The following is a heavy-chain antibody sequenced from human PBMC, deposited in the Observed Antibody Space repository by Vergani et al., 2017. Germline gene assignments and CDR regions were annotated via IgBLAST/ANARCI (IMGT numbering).Heavy chain of an antibody. D-gene: IGHD5-18*01. V-gene: IGHV4-39*01. J-gene: IGHJ4*02. CDR1: GGSISSSSYY. CDR3: ASPRGYSYGYDISQFDN. CDR2: IYYSGST. Sequence: QLQLQESGPGLVKPSETLSLTCTVSGGSISSSSYYWGWIRQPPGKGLEWIGSIYYSGSTYYNPSLKSRVTISVDTSKNQFSLKLSSVTAADTAVYYCASPRGYSYGYDISQFDNWGQGTLVTVSS.